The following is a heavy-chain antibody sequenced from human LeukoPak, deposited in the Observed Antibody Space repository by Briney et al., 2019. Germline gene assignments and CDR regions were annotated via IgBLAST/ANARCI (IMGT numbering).Heavy chain of an antibody. CDR2: ISGSGGST. J-gene: IGHJ6*02. CDR1: GFTFSSYA. Sequence: GGSLRLSCAASGFTFSSYAMSWVRQAPGKGLEWVSAISGSGGSTYYADSVKGRFTISRDNSKNTLHLQMNSLRAEDTAVYYCTTWGSGMDVWGQGTTVTVSS. CDR3: TTWGSGMDV. V-gene: IGHV3-23*01. D-gene: IGHD7-27*01.